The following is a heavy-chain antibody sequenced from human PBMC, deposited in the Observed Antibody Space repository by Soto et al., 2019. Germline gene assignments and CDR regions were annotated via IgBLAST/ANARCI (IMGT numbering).Heavy chain of an antibody. CDR1: GYSFSSYD. CDR3: ARDWHPRFDP. CDR2: ISPSSGET. V-gene: IGHV1-18*01. Sequence: QVQLVQSGPEVKKPGASVKVSCKASGYSFSSYDITWVRQAPGQGLEWMGWISPSSGETNYAQKFQGRVTVTTDTSTTTTYLELRSLKSDDTAVYYCARDWHPRFDPWGPGTLVTVSS. J-gene: IGHJ5*02.